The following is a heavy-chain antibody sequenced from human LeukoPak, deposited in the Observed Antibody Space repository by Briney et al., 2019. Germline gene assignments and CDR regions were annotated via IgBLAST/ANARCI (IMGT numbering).Heavy chain of an antibody. Sequence: PEALSLICTVSGGSISSYRWSWLRQSPGKGLEWIGFIFYGESIDYSPSLPSRVTMSVDTSKSHLSLRLTSVTAADTAVYFCARGVVIGQDDAFDIWGRGTMVTVSS. V-gene: IGHV4-59*12. J-gene: IGHJ3*02. CDR1: GGSISSYR. CDR3: ARGVVIGQDDAFDI. D-gene: IGHD3/OR15-3a*01. CDR2: IFYGESI.